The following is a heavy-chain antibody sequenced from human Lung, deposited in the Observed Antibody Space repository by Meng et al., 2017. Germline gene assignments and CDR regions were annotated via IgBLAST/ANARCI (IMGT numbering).Heavy chain of an antibody. CDR2: IDPKSGDT. CDR1: GYNFPDYW. V-gene: IGHV1-2*06. Sequence: QVQLLQSGAEVKKPWSSVKVSCKPSGYNFPDYWLHWVRPAPGQGIEWMGRIDPKSGDTHYAQRFQGRVTMTGDTSISTAYMELSGLRSDDTAMYYCARDEDISAAGKLFGDYWGQGTLVTVSS. CDR3: ARDEDISAAGKLFGDY. D-gene: IGHD6-13*01. J-gene: IGHJ4*02.